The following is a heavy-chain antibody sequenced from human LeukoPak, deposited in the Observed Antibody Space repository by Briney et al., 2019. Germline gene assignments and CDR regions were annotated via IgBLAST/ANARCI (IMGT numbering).Heavy chain of an antibody. J-gene: IGHJ6*02. CDR2: ISYDGSNK. CDR3: TTGGCSSTSCYGYYYYYGMDV. D-gene: IGHD2-2*01. Sequence: GGSLRLSCGASGFTFSSYGMHWVRQAPGKGLEWVAVISYDGSNKYHADSVKGRFTISRDNSKNTLYLQMNSLKTEDTAVYYCTTGGCSSTSCYGYYYYYGMDVWGQGTTVTVSS. V-gene: IGHV3-30*03. CDR1: GFTFSSYG.